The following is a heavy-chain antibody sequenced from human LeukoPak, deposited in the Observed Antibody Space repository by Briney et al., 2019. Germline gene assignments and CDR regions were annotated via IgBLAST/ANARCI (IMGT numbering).Heavy chain of an antibody. J-gene: IGHJ4*02. CDR3: AILAAAKTGDS. D-gene: IGHD6-13*01. CDR2: ISVYDGNT. CDR1: DSTFRSYG. Sequence: ASVKVSCKASDSTFRSYGFSWVRQAPGQGLEWMGWISVYDGNTKYSQKFQGRVTMTTDTFTNTAYMELWSLRSDDTATYYCAILAAAKTGDSWGQGTLVSVSS. V-gene: IGHV1-18*01.